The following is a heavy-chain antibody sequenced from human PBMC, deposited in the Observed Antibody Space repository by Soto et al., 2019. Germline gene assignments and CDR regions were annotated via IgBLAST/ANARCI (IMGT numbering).Heavy chain of an antibody. J-gene: IGHJ6*02. Sequence: GESLKISCKASGYTFTNYWIGWVRQMPRKGLEWMAIIYGDDSDIRYSPSFQGQVTVSLDKSITTAYLQWSSLKASDTAMYYCARHVDYYYGMDVWGQGTTVTVSS. V-gene: IGHV5-51*01. CDR1: GYTFTNYW. CDR3: ARHVDYYYGMDV. CDR2: IYGDDSDI.